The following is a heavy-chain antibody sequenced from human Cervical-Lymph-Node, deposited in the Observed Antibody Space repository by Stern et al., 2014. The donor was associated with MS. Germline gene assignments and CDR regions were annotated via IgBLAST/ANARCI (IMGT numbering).Heavy chain of an antibody. V-gene: IGHV4-34*01. D-gene: IGHD3-22*01. J-gene: IGHJ4*02. CDR2: IKHRGST. Sequence: QVQLEQCGAGLLQPSETLSLSCAIYGESFSAYFLSWVRQPPGKGLEWIGEIKHRGSTNYNPTLKTRVLISVDTSKNQFSLKLRSVSAADTATDYCARGRGFGTFTTPFQYWGQGGLVTVSS. CDR3: ARGRGFGTFTTPFQY. CDR1: GESFSAYF.